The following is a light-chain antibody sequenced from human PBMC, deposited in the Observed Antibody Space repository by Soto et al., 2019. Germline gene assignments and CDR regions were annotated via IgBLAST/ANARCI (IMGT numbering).Light chain of an antibody. J-gene: IGLJ2*01. CDR3: QTWGTGIQV. V-gene: IGLV4-69*01. CDR1: SGPASYA. Sequence: QLVLTQSPSASASLGASVKLTCTLSSGPASYAIAWHQQQPEKGPRYLMKLNSDGSHSKGDGIPDRFSGSSSGAERYLTISSLQSEDEADFYCQTWGTGIQVFGGGTKVTVL. CDR2: LNSDGSH.